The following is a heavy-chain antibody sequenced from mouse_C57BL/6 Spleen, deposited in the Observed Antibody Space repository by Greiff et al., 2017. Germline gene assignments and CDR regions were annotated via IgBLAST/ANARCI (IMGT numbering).Heavy chain of an antibody. Sequence: QVQLQQPGAELVRPGSSVKLSCKASGYTFTSYWMDWVKQRPGQGLEWIGNIYPSDSETHYNQKFKDKATLTVDKSSSTAYMQLSSLTSEDSAVYYCARLRDYAMGYWGQGTSVTVSS. V-gene: IGHV1-61*01. CDR1: GYTFTSYW. J-gene: IGHJ4*01. CDR3: ARLRDYAMGY. CDR2: IYPSDSET.